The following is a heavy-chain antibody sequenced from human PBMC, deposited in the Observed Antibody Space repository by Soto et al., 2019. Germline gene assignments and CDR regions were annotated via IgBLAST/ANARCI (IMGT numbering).Heavy chain of an antibody. D-gene: IGHD7-27*01. CDR1: GYTFTGYY. CDR3: ARDFLLLPPEELGRAPAGWYYMDV. V-gene: IGHV1-2*04. CDR2: INPNSGGT. Sequence: QVQLVQSGAEVKKPGASVKVSCKASGYTFTGYYMPWVRQAPGQGLEWMGWINPNSGGTNYGQKFQGWVTMTRDTSISTDYMELSRLRSDDTAVYYCARDFLLLPPEELGRAPAGWYYMDVWGNGTTVTVSS. J-gene: IGHJ6*03.